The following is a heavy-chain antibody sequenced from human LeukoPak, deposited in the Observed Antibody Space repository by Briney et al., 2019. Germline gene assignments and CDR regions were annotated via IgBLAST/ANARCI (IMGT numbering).Heavy chain of an antibody. CDR1: GGTFSSYA. D-gene: IGHD3-22*01. Sequence: ASVKVSCKASGGTFSSYAISWVRQAPGQGLEWMGGIIPIFGTANYAQKFQGRVTITADESTSTAYTELSSLRSEDTAVYYCARGDYYDSSGYYTFDYWGQGTLVTVSS. CDR2: IIPIFGTA. CDR3: ARGDYYDSSGYYTFDY. V-gene: IGHV1-69*13. J-gene: IGHJ4*02.